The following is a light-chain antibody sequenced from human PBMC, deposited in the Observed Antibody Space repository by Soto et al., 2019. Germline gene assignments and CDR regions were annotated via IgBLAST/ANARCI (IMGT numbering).Light chain of an antibody. CDR1: RSVSSY. V-gene: IGKV3-11*01. CDR2: DAS. Sequence: EIVLTQSPATLSLSPGERAPLSSRASRSVSSYLAWYKQKPGQAPRLPIYDASNRATGIPARFSGSGSGTDFTLTISSLEPEDFAVYYCQQRSNWPPTFGQGTKLEIK. CDR3: QQRSNWPPT. J-gene: IGKJ2*01.